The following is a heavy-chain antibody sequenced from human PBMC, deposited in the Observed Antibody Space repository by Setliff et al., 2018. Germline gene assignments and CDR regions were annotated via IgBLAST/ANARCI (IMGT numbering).Heavy chain of an antibody. D-gene: IGHD3-3*01. J-gene: IGHJ3*02. CDR1: GASISSGHY. CDR2: IYHKGRT. Sequence: SETLSLTCDVSGASISSGHYWGWIRQPPGKGLEWIATIYHKGRTYFNPSLQSRVTMSLDRSKNQFSLRLTPVTASDTAVYYCASPRRDDLDSPFDPFDIWGHGTRVTVSS. V-gene: IGHV4-38-2*01. CDR3: ASPRRDDLDSPFDPFDI.